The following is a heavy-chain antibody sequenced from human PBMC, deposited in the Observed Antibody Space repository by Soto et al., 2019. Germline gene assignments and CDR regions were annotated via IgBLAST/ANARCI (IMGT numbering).Heavy chain of an antibody. CDR2: INSKTDGGTT. V-gene: IGHV3-15*01. Sequence: EVQLVESGGGLVKPGGSLRLSCAASGFTFSNAWMSWVRQAPGKGLEWVGRINSKTDGGTTDYAAPVKGRFTISRDDSKNTLYLQMNSMKTEDTAVYYCTTDLNVLRFLEWLPTDYWGQGTLVTVSS. CDR1: GFTFSNAW. J-gene: IGHJ4*02. CDR3: TTDLNVLRFLEWLPTDY. D-gene: IGHD3-3*01.